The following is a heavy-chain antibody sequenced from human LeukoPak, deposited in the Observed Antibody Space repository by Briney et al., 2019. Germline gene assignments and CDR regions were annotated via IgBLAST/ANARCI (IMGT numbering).Heavy chain of an antibody. CDR1: GGPISSGGYS. CDR3: ARGVEGFDY. J-gene: IGHJ4*02. V-gene: IGHV4-30-2*01. CDR2: IYHSGST. Sequence: SQTLSLTCAVSGGPISSGGYSWSWIRQPPGKGLEWIGYIYHSGSTYYNPSLNTRVTISLDRSKNQFSLELSSVTAADTAVYYCARGVEGFDYWGQGNLVTVSS.